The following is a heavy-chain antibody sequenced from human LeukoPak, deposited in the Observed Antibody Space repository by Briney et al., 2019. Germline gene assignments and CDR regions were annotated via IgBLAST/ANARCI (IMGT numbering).Heavy chain of an antibody. V-gene: IGHV4-59*01. CDR2: IYYSGST. J-gene: IGHJ4*02. Sequence: RPSETLSLTCTVSGGSISSYYWSWIRQPPGKGLEWIGYIYYSGSTNYNPSLKSRVTISVGTSKNQFSLKLSSATAADTAVYYCARGVYIAAAQYGYWGQGTLVTVSS. CDR1: GGSISSYY. CDR3: ARGVYIAAAQYGY. D-gene: IGHD6-13*01.